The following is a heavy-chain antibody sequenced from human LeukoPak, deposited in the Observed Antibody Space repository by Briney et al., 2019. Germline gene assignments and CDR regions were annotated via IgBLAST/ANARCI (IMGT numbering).Heavy chain of an antibody. V-gene: IGHV4-4*07. Sequence: PSHTLSLTRTVSGGSISRYYWNWIPQPAGKGLEWIGRIYTSGSTSYNSSVKSRVTMSVDTSKNQFSLKLSSVTAADTAVYYCARDVGGYNYGYSLDYWGQGTLVSVSS. CDR1: GGSISRYY. CDR2: IYTSGST. D-gene: IGHD5-18*01. J-gene: IGHJ4*02. CDR3: ARDVGGYNYGYSLDY.